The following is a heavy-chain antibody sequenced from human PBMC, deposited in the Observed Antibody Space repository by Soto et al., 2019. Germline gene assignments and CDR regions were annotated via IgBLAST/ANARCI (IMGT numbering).Heavy chain of an antibody. CDR1: GFALSRFL. D-gene: IGHD2-21*01. Sequence: PGGSLRLSCAASGFALSRFLMNWVRQSPGKGLEWVANIKFDGSQRSYVDSVKGRFTIFRDNAGNSLHLQMDSLRVEDTAVYFCARDADYSGGDLWYDGYDLWGQGTMVTVSS. CDR3: ARDADYSGGDLWYDGYDL. CDR2: IKFDGSQR. J-gene: IGHJ3*01. V-gene: IGHV3-7*01.